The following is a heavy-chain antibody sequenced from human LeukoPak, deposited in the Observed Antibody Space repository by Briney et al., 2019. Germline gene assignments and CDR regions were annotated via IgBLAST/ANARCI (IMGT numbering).Heavy chain of an antibody. CDR1: GGSFSGYY. CDR2: INHSGST. CDR3: ARGKAAGRPEDAFGI. Sequence: SETLSLTCAVYGGSFSGYYWSWIRQPPGKGLEWIGEINHSGSTNYNPSLKSRVTISVDTSKNQFSLKLSSVTAADTAVYYCARGKAAGRPEDAFGIWGQGTMVTVSS. V-gene: IGHV4-34*01. J-gene: IGHJ3*02. D-gene: IGHD6-13*01.